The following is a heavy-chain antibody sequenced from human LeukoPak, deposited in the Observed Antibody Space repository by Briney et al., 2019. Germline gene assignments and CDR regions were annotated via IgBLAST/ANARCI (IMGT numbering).Heavy chain of an antibody. J-gene: IGHJ4*02. CDR3: AVDYGSGSYYTIDY. Sequence: ASVKVSCKASGYTFTSYDISWVRQAPGQGLEWMGWISAYNGNTNYAQKLQGRVTMTTDTSTSTAYMELRSLRSDDTAVYYCAVDYGSGSYYTIDYWGQGTLVTVSS. D-gene: IGHD3-10*01. CDR1: GYTFTSYD. CDR2: ISAYNGNT. V-gene: IGHV1-18*04.